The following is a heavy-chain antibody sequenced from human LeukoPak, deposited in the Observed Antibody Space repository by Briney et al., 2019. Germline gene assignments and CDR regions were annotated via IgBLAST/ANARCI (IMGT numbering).Heavy chain of an antibody. CDR1: GVSISSGDYY. D-gene: IGHD2-15*01. CDR3: ARGPPVVVVAAAGFNYFDY. CDR2: IYYSGST. J-gene: IGHJ4*02. V-gene: IGHV4-30-4*08. Sequence: PSQTLSLTCTVSGVSISSGDYYWSWIRQPPGKGLEWIGYIYYSGSTYYNPSLKSRVTISVDTSKNQFSLKLSSVTAADTAVYYCARGPPVVVVAAAGFNYFDYWGQGTLVTVSS.